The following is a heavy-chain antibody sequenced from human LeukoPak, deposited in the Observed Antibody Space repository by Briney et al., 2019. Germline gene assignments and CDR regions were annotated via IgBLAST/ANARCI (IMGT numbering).Heavy chain of an antibody. CDR3: AREYSRNYYYGMDV. V-gene: IGHV1-69*13. CDR2: IIPIFGTA. J-gene: IGHJ6*04. Sequence: EASVKVSCKTSGGTFSSYAISWVRQAPGQGREWMGGIIPIFGTANYAQKFQGRVTITADESTSTAYMELSSLRSEDTAVYYCAREYSRNYYYGMDVWGKGTTVTVSS. D-gene: IGHD6-13*01. CDR1: GGTFSSYA.